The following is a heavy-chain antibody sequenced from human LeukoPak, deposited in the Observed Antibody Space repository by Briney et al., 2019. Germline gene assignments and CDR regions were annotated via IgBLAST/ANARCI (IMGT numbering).Heavy chain of an antibody. J-gene: IGHJ5*02. V-gene: IGHV3-11*05. Sequence: GGSLRLSCAASGFTFSDYYMSWIRQAPGKGLEWVSYISSSSSYTNYADSVKGRYTISRDNAKNSLYLQMNSLRAEDTAVYYCARVIGGIRYFDWYNWFDPWGQGTLVTVSS. D-gene: IGHD3-9*01. CDR1: GFTFSDYY. CDR2: ISSSSSYT. CDR3: ARVIGGIRYFDWYNWFDP.